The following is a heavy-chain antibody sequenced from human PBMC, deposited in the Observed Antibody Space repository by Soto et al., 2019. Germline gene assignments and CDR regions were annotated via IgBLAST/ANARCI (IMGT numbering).Heavy chain of an antibody. V-gene: IGHV3-33*01. CDR1: GFTFSSYG. D-gene: IGHD3-10*01. CDR2: IWYDGSNK. CDR3: ARDLTYGSGSYRPCYYYYGMDV. J-gene: IGHJ6*02. Sequence: QVQLVESGGGVVQPGRSLRLSCAASGFTFSSYGMHWVRQAPGKGLEWVAVIWYDGSNKYYADSVKGRFTISRDNSKNTLYLKMNSLRAEVTVVYYWARDLTYGSGSYRPCYYYYGMDVWGQGTTVTVSS.